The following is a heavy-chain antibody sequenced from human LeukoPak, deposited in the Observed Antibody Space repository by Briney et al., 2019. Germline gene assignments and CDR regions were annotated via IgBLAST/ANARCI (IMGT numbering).Heavy chain of an antibody. D-gene: IGHD6-13*01. CDR2: ISSSSSYI. CDR1: GFTFSSYS. CDR3: AREIIGAVAGSGQFDY. J-gene: IGHJ4*02. Sequence: GGSLRLSCAASGFTFSSYSMNWVRQAPGKGLEWVSSISSSSSYIYYADSVKGRFTISRDNAKNSLYLQMNSLRAEDTAVYYCAREIIGAVAGSGQFDYWGQGTLVTVSS. V-gene: IGHV3-21*04.